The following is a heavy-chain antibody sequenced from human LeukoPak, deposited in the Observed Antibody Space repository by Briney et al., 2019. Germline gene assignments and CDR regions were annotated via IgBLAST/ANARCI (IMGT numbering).Heavy chain of an antibody. Sequence: SETLSLTCAVYGGSFSGYYWSWIRQPPGKGLEWIGEINHSGSTNYNPSLKSRVTISVDTSKNQFSLKLSSVTAADTAVYYCARRKDSSGYFGRMGWFDPWGQGTLVTVSS. CDR3: ARRKDSSGYFGRMGWFDP. D-gene: IGHD3-22*01. CDR1: GGSFSGYY. J-gene: IGHJ5*02. CDR2: INHSGST. V-gene: IGHV4-34*01.